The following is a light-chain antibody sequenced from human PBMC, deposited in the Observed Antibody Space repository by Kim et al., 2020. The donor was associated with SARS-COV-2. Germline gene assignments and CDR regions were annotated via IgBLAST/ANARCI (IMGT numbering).Light chain of an antibody. J-gene: IGLJ2*01. CDR1: SLRSYF. V-gene: IGLV3-19*01. CDR2: GKN. CDR3: NSRGSNDNVL. Sequence: VALGQTVRITCQGDSLRSYFATWYQQKPGQAPIVVIYGKNNRPSGIPDRFSGSSSGDTASLTITGTQAGDEADYYCNSRGSNDNVLFGGGTKLTVL.